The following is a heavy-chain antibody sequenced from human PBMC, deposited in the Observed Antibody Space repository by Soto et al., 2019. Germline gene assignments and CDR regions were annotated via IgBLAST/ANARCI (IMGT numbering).Heavy chain of an antibody. Sequence: LSLTCTVSGGSISSGGYYWSWIRQHPGKGLEWIGYIYYSGSTYYNPSLKSRVTISVDTSKNQFSLKLSSVTAADTAVYYCARVGRTTTVAKGYGMDVWGQGTTVTVSS. CDR3: ARVGRTTTVAKGYGMDV. V-gene: IGHV4-31*03. D-gene: IGHD4-17*01. J-gene: IGHJ6*02. CDR2: IYYSGST. CDR1: GGSISSGGYY.